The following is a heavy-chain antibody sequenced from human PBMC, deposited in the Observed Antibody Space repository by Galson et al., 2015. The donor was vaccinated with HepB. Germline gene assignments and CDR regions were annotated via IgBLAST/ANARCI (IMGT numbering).Heavy chain of an antibody. D-gene: IGHD2-2*01. CDR1: GGSFSGYY. V-gene: IGHV4-34*01. CDR3: ARAIQVPLFGVVVLNHSTRFDP. J-gene: IGHJ5*02. Sequence: SETLSLTCAVYGGSFSGYYWSWIRQPPGKGLEWIGEINHSGSTNYNPSLKSRVTISVDTSKNQFSLKLSSVTAADTAVYYCARAIQVPLFGVVVLNHSTRFDPWGQGTLVTVSS. CDR2: INHSGST.